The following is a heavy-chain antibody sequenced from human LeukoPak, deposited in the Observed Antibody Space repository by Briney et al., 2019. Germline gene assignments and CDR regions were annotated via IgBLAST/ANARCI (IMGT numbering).Heavy chain of an antibody. J-gene: IGHJ4*02. CDR1: GGSISSSSYY. CDR2: IYYSGST. Sequence: PETLSLTCTVSGGSISSSSYYWGWIRQPPGKGLEWIGSIYYSGSTYYNPSLKSRVTISVDTSKNQFSLKLSSVTAADTAVYYCARFARSRATVGFDYWGQGTLVTVSS. CDR3: ARFARSRATVGFDY. V-gene: IGHV4-39*01. D-gene: IGHD3-16*01.